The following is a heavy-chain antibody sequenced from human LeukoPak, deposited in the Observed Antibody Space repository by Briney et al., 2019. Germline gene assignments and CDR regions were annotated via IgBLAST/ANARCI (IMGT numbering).Heavy chain of an antibody. CDR2: IVVGSGNT. V-gene: IGHV1-58*01. CDR3: AADPTYYYDSSGYYPPYYYYYGMDV. CDR1: GFTFTSSA. D-gene: IGHD3-22*01. Sequence: SVKVSCKASGFTFTSSAVQWVRQARGQRLEWIGWIVVGSGNTNYAQKFQERVTITRDMSTSAAYMGLSSLRSEDTAVYYCAADPTYYYDSSGYYPPYYYYYGMDVWGQGTTVTVSS. J-gene: IGHJ6*02.